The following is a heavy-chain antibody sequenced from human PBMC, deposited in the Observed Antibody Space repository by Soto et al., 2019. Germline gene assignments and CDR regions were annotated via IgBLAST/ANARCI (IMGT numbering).Heavy chain of an antibody. CDR3: ARGYNWNYFCY. CDR1: GFTFSSYA. V-gene: IGHV3-30-3*01. J-gene: IGHJ4*02. Sequence: PGGSLRLSCAASGFTFSSYAMHWVRQAPGKGLEWVAVISYDGSNKYYADSVKGRFTISRDNSKNTLYLQMNSLRAEDTAVYYCARGYNWNYFCYWGQGTLVTVSS. D-gene: IGHD1-20*01. CDR2: ISYDGSNK.